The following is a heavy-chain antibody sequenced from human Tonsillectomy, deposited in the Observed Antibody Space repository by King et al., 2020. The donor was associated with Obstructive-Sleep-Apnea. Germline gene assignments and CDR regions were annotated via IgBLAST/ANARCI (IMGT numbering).Heavy chain of an antibody. CDR3: AEDPGWAAAGTGLGAFDI. V-gene: IGHV3-11*06. CDR1: GFTFSDSY. CDR2: ISSRSSYT. D-gene: IGHD6-13*01. J-gene: IGHJ3*02. Sequence: VQLVESGGGLVKPGGSLRLSCAASGFTFSDSYMSWIRQAPGKGLEWVSDISSRSSYTHYADSVKGRFTISRDNAKNSMYLQMNRLRVEDTAVYYCAEDPGWAAAGTGLGAFDIWGQGTVVTVSS.